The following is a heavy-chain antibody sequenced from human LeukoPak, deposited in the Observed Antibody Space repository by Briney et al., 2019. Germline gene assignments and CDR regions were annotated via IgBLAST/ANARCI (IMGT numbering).Heavy chain of an antibody. J-gene: IGHJ4*02. D-gene: IGHD3-22*01. CDR2: IYYSGST. Sequence: PSETLSLTCTVSGGSISSSSYYWGWIRQPPGKGLEWIGSIYYSGSTNCNPSLKSRVTISVDTSKNQFSLKLSSVTAADTAVYYCARDSSDYYDSSGYFDYWGQGTLVTVSS. V-gene: IGHV4-39*07. CDR1: GGSISSSSYY. CDR3: ARDSSDYYDSSGYFDY.